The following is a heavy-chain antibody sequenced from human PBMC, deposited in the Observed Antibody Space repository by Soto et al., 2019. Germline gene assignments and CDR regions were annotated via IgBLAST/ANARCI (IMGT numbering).Heavy chain of an antibody. CDR2: IYGDDDK. CDR1: GFSLTSGGVG. J-gene: IGHJ4*02. Sequence: GPTLVNPTQTLTLTCTFSGFSLTSGGVGVAWIRQPPGKAPEWLALIYGDDDKRFRPSLKNRLSITGDNSRNEVVLKMTKMDPVDTGTFFCAHKHAATWLFDYWGQGILVTVSS. D-gene: IGHD2-2*01. CDR3: AHKHAATWLFDY. V-gene: IGHV2-5*02.